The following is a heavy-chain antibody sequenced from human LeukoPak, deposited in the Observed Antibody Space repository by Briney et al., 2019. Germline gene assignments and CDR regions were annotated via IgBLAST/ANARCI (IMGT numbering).Heavy chain of an antibody. V-gene: IGHV5-51*01. Sequence: GESLKISCKGSGYSFTSYWIACVRHMGGKGLDWMGIICLGDSDTRYSPSFQGQVTISADKSISTAYLQWSSLKASDTAMYYCARLSSSWYGDIWGQGTMVTVSS. J-gene: IGHJ3*02. CDR3: ARLSSSWYGDI. CDR1: GYSFTSYW. CDR2: ICLGDSDT. D-gene: IGHD6-13*01.